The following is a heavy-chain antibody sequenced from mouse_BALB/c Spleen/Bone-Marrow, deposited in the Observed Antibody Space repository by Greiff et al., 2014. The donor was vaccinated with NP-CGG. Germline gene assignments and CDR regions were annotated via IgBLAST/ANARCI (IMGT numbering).Heavy chain of an antibody. Sequence: EVQLVESGGGLVKPVGSLKLSCAASGFTFSDYYMYWVRQTPEKRLEWVATISDGGSYTYYPDSVKGRFTISRDNVKNNLYLQMSSLKSEDTAMYYCARGPHDDDMDYWGQGTSVTVSS. V-gene: IGHV5-4*02. D-gene: IGHD2-3*01. CDR1: GFTFSDYY. J-gene: IGHJ4*01. CDR2: ISDGGSYT. CDR3: ARGPHDDDMDY.